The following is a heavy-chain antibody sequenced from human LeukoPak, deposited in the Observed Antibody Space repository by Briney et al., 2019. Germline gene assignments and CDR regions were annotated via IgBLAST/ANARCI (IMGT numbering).Heavy chain of an antibody. CDR2: IRNDGSNQ. V-gene: IGHV3-30*02. D-gene: IGHD3-10*01. J-gene: IGHJ6*03. CDR3: VKGVGGSANYYYLDV. CDR1: GFTFRSYG. Sequence: GGSLRLSCAASGFTFRSYGMHWVRQAPGKGLEWVAFIRNDGSNQYYADSVTGRFTISRDNSKNALYLQMKSLRPEETAVYYCVKGVGGSANYYYLDVWGKGTTVTVSS.